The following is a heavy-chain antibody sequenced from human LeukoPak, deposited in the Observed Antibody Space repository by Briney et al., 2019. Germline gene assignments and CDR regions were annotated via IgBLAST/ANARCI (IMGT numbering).Heavy chain of an antibody. Sequence: GRSLRLSRAASGFTFSSYGMHWVRQAPGKGLEWVAVISYDGSNKYYADSVKGRFTISRDNSKNTLYLQMNSLRAEDTAVYYCAKDLYYYDSSGKTPVDYWGQGTLVTVSS. CDR2: ISYDGSNK. D-gene: IGHD3-22*01. CDR3: AKDLYYYDSSGKTPVDY. J-gene: IGHJ4*02. V-gene: IGHV3-30*18. CDR1: GFTFSSYG.